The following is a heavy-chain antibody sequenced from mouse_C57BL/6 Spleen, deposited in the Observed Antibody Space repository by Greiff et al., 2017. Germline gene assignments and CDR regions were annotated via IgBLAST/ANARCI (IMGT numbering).Heavy chain of an antibody. CDR3: ARSTMVHYAMDY. CDR1: GYAFSSSW. J-gene: IGHJ4*01. V-gene: IGHV1-82*01. D-gene: IGHD2-2*01. Sequence: VQLQQSGPELVKPGASVKISCKASGYAFSSSWMNWVKQRPGKGLEWIGRIYPGDGDTNYNGKFKGKATLTADKSSSTAYMQLSSLTSEDSAVYCCARSTMVHYAMDYWGQGTSGTVSS. CDR2: IYPGDGDT.